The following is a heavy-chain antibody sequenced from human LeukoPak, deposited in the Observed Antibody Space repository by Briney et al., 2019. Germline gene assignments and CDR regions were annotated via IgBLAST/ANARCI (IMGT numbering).Heavy chain of an antibody. V-gene: IGHV3-48*01. CDR3: ARDKDYASDM. CDR2: INFKSEDI. CDR1: GFTFSSHN. Sequence: GGSLRLSCAASGFTFSSHNMNWVRQGPGKGLEWISFINFKSEDIRYADSVEGRFIISRDNARKSLYLHMNSLRAEDTAVYYCARDKDYASDMWGQGTMVTVAS. D-gene: IGHD4-11*01. J-gene: IGHJ3*02.